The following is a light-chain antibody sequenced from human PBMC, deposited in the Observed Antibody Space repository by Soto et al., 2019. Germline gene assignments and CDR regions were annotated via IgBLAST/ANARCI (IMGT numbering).Light chain of an antibody. V-gene: IGKV1-5*03. CDR1: QSISNW. CDR2: KAS. Sequence: DIQMTQSPSTLSASVGDRVTITCRASQSISNWLAWYQQKPGKAPKVLIYKASSLKSGVPSRFSGSGSGTEFTLTISSLQPDDFASYYCQEYHSYWTFGQGTKVDIK. CDR3: QEYHSYWT. J-gene: IGKJ1*01.